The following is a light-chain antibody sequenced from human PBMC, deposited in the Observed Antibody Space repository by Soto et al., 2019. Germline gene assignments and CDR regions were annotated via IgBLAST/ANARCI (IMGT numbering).Light chain of an antibody. J-gene: IGKJ1*01. CDR1: QSISSS. CDR2: GAS. Sequence: EIVLTQSPATLSVSPLESGPLXCRPSQSISSSKLAWYQQNPGQAPRLLMYGASNRATGIPARFSGSGSGTEFTLTISSLQSEDFAVYYCQQYDYWPRTFGQGTKVDIK. CDR3: QQYDYWPRT. V-gene: IGKV3-15*01.